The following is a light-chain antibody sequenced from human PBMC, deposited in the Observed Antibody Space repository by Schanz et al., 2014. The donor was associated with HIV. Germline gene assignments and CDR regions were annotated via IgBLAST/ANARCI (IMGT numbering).Light chain of an antibody. CDR2: AAS. Sequence: AIQMTQSPSSLSASVGDRVTITCRASQGIRDDLGWYQQKPGKAPKLLIYAASTLQSGVPSRFSGSVSGTDFTVTITSLQPEDFATYYCQQYDRLSSVTFGGGTKVDMK. V-gene: IGKV1-6*01. J-gene: IGKJ4*01. CDR1: QGIRDD. CDR3: QQYDRLSSVT.